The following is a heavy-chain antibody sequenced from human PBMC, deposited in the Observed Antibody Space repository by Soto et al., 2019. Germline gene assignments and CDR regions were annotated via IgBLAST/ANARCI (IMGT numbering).Heavy chain of an antibody. J-gene: IGHJ5*02. D-gene: IGHD6-19*01. CDR1: GFTFSSYA. CDR2: ISGSGGGT. V-gene: IGHV3-23*01. Sequence: GGPLSLSCSASGFTFSSYAMNWVRQSPGKGLEWVSYISGSGGGTYYADSVQGRFTISTDNSKNTLYLHRNSLRLEHSAVYYCAKERWLGPWGQGALVTVSS. CDR3: AKERWLGP.